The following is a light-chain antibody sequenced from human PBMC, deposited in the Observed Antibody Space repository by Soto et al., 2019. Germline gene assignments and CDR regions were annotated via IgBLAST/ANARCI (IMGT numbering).Light chain of an antibody. Sequence: ELVLTQSPGTLSLSPGERATLSCRASQSVSSSYLAWYQQKPGQAPRLLIYGASSRDTGIPDRFSGSGSGTDFTLTISRLEPEDFAVYYCQKYGSSTGTLGQGTKVVIK. V-gene: IGKV3-20*01. CDR2: GAS. CDR1: QSVSSSY. CDR3: QKYGSSTGT. J-gene: IGKJ1*01.